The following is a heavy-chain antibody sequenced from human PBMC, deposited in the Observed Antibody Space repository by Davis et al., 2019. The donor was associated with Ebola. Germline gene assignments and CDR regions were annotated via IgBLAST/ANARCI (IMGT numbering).Heavy chain of an antibody. CDR1: GYTFTSYG. CDR3: ARVSGSGSYVHYYYYGMDV. D-gene: IGHD3-10*01. V-gene: IGHV1-69*13. CDR2: IIPIFGTA. J-gene: IGHJ6*02. Sequence: SVKVSCKASGYTFTSYGISWVRQAPGQGLEWMGGIIPIFGTANYAQKFQGRVTITADESTSTAYMELSSLRSEDTAVYYCARVSGSGSYVHYYYYGMDVWGQGTTVTVSS.